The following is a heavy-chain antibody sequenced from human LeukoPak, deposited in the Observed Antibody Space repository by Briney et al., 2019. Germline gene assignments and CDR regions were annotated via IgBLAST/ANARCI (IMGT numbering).Heavy chain of an antibody. CDR2: IYHSGST. J-gene: IGHJ5*02. CDR3: ARGTMIEGWFDP. V-gene: IGHV4-30-2*01. Sequence: SETLSLTCAVSGGSISSGGYSWSWIRQPPGKGLEWIGYIYHSGSTYYNPSLKSRVTISVDRSKNQFSLKLSSVTAADTAVYYCARGTMIEGWFDPWGHGTLVTVSS. CDR1: GGSISSGGYS. D-gene: IGHD3-22*01.